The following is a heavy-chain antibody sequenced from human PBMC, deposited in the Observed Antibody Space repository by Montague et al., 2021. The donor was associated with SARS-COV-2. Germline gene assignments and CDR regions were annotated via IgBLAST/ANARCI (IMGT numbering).Heavy chain of an antibody. CDR1: GGSISSSSYY. V-gene: IGHV4-39*07. J-gene: IGHJ6*02. D-gene: IGHD4-17*01. Sequence: SETLSLTCTVSGGSISSSSYYWGWIRQPPGKGLEWIGSIYYTGSTYYNPSLKSRVTISVDTSKNQFSLKLSSVTAADTAVYYCARDNYGDWGYYGLDVWGQGTTVIVSS. CDR2: IYYTGST. CDR3: ARDNYGDWGYYGLDV.